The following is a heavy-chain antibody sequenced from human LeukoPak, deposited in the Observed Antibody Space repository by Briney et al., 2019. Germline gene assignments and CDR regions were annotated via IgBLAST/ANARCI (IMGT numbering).Heavy chain of an antibody. CDR3: ARVGDLDAFDI. CDR1: GGSFSGYY. J-gene: IGHJ3*02. CDR2: INHSGST. Sequence: SETLSLTCAVYGGSFSGYYWSWIRQPPGKGLEWIGEINHSGSTNYNPSLKSRVTISVDTSKNQFSLKLSSVTAADTAVYYCARVGDLDAFDIWGQGTMVTVSS. V-gene: IGHV4-34*01. D-gene: IGHD2-21*01.